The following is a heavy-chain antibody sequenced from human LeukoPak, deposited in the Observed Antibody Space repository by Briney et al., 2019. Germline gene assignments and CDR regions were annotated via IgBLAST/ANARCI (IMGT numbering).Heavy chain of an antibody. CDR3: ASTHGWQWLGRRFDY. Sequence: SQTLSLTCAISGDSVSSNSAAWNWIRQSPSRGLEWLGRTYYRSKWYNDYAVSVKSRITINPDTSKNQFSLQLNSVTPEDTAVYYCASTHGWQWLGRRFDYWGQGTLVTVSS. CDR1: GDSVSSNSAA. V-gene: IGHV6-1*01. J-gene: IGHJ4*02. CDR2: TYYRSKWYN. D-gene: IGHD6-19*01.